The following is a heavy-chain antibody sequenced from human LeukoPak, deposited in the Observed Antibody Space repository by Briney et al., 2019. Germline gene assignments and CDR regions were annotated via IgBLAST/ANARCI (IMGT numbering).Heavy chain of an antibody. Sequence: GGSLRLSCAASGFTVSSNYMSWVRQAPGKGLQWVSVIYSGGTTYYADSVKGRFTISRDNSKNTLYLQMNSLRAEDTAVYYCARARGTSSMGYYYYYMDVWGQGTTVTVSS. J-gene: IGHJ6*03. CDR1: GFTVSSNY. V-gene: IGHV3-53*01. CDR3: ARARGTSSMGYYYYYMDV. CDR2: IYSGGTT. D-gene: IGHD3-16*01.